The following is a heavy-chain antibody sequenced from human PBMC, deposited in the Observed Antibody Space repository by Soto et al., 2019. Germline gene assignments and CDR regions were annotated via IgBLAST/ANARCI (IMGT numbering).Heavy chain of an antibody. CDR2: INPNGGST. D-gene: IGHD3-16*01. CDR3: CRAKWRRGGGGGTEPLDI. CDR1: GYSFTSQY. Sequence: QVQLVQSGAEVKKPGASVKISCEASGYSFTSQYVHWVRQAPGQGLEWMGIINPNGGSTTYAQKYPGRVPMTGDRARCKDSMELRRLTLGATAAFLCCRAKWRRGGGGGTEPLDIWGQGTMVTVAS. J-gene: IGHJ3*02. V-gene: IGHV1-46*01.